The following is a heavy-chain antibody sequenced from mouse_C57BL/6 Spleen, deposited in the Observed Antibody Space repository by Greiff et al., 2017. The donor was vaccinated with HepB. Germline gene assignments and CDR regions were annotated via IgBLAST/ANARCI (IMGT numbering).Heavy chain of an antibody. CDR3: ARRDLAGYAMDY. CDR1: GYTFTSYW. D-gene: IGHD4-1*01. V-gene: IGHV1-64*01. J-gene: IGHJ4*01. Sequence: QVQLQQPGAELVKPGASVKLSCKASGYTFTSYWMHWVKQRPGQGLEWIGMIHPNSGSTNYNEKFKSKATLTVDKSSSTAYMQLSSLTSEDSAVYYCARRDLAGYAMDYWGQGTSVTVSS. CDR2: IHPNSGST.